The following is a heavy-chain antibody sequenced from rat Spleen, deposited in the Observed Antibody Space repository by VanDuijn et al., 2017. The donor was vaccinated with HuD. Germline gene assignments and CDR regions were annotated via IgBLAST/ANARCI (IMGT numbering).Heavy chain of an antibody. CDR3: AREIRHYFDY. V-gene: IGHV5-20*01. CDR2: ISYDGGST. J-gene: IGHJ2*01. Sequence: EVQLAESGGGLVQPGRSLKLSCAASGFTFSDYYMAWVRQAPTKGLEWVASISYDGGSTYYPDSVKGRFTVSRDNAKTTLYLQMDSLRSEDTATYYCAREIRHYFDYWAQGVMVTVSS. CDR1: GFTFSDYY.